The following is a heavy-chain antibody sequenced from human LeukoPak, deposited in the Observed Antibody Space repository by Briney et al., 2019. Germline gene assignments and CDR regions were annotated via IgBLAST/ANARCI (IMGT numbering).Heavy chain of an antibody. CDR3: ARRRVLIVATMHGFDL. V-gene: IGHV4-4*02. CDR1: GGSISSSNW. J-gene: IGHJ5*02. CDR2: IYHSGST. D-gene: IGHD5-12*01. Sequence: SETLSLTCAVSGGSISSSNWWSWVRQPPGKGLEWIGEIYHSGSTNYNPSLKSRVTISVDKSKNQFSLKLSSVTAADTAVYYCARRRVLIVATMHGFDLWGQGTLVTVSS.